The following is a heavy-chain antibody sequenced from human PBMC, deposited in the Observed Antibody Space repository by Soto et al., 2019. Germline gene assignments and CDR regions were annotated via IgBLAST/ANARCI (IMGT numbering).Heavy chain of an antibody. D-gene: IGHD2-15*01. CDR1: GYTFHSYG. Sequence: VSVKVSCKASGYTFHSYGISWVRQAPGQGLEWMGWISAYNGHTNYVQKFQRQDTMTTEKSTSTAYMELRSLRSDDTAVYYCARDSEGGGYYYYYYGMDVWGQGTTVTVSS. CDR3: ARDSEGGGYYYYYYGMDV. J-gene: IGHJ6*02. V-gene: IGHV1-18*04. CDR2: ISAYNGHT.